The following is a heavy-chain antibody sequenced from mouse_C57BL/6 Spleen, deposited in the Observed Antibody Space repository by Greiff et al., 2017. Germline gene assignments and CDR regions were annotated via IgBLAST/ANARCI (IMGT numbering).Heavy chain of an antibody. CDR3: ARWVLLLRSYIDY. CDR1: GYAFTNYL. V-gene: IGHV1-54*01. J-gene: IGHJ2*02. Sequence: VQLQESGAELVRPGTSVKVSCKASGYAFTNYLIEWVKQRPGQGLEWIGVINPGGGGTNYNEKFKGKATLTADKSSSTSYMQLSSLTSEDSAVYFCARWVLLLRSYIDYWGQGTSLTVSS. CDR2: INPGGGGT. D-gene: IGHD1-1*01.